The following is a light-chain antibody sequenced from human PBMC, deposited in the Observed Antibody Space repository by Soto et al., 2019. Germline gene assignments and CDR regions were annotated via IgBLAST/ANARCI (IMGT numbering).Light chain of an antibody. J-gene: IGLJ3*02. CDR1: SSDIGGYNH. V-gene: IGLV2-14*03. CDR2: DVD. CDR3: CAYTARTTLRCV. Sequence: QSALTQPTSVSGSPGQSITISCTGVSSDIGGYNHVSWYQQHPGNVPRLIIYDVDNRPLGISNRFSGSQSGNTGSLSISGLQAEDEADYYCCAYTARTTLRCVFGGGTQLTVL.